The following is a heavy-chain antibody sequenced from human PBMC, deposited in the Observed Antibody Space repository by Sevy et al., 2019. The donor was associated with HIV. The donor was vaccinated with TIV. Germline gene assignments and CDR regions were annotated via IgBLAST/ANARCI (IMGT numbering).Heavy chain of an antibody. J-gene: IGHJ4*02. CDR3: AKDSYFDNTLFDY. D-gene: IGHD3-22*01. V-gene: IGHV3-72*01. CDR2: TRNRANSYTT. CDR1: GFTFSDHY. Sequence: GGSLRLSCVASGFTFSDHYMDWVRQAPGKGLEWVGRTRNRANSYTTEYAASVKGRFTISRDDSKSSLYLQMSSLKTEDTAVYYCAKDSYFDNTLFDYWGQGTLVTVSS.